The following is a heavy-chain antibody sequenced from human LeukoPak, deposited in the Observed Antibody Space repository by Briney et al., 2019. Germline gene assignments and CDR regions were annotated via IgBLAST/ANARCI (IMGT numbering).Heavy chain of an antibody. Sequence: ASVKVSCKASGYTFTGYYMHWVRQAPGQGLEWMGWINPNSGGTNYAQKFQGRVTMTKDTSISTAYMELSRLRSDDTAVYYCARGPLKPTGRLNWFDPWGQGTLVTVSS. J-gene: IGHJ5*02. D-gene: IGHD1-1*01. V-gene: IGHV1-2*02. CDR2: INPNSGGT. CDR3: ARGPLKPTGRLNWFDP. CDR1: GYTFTGYY.